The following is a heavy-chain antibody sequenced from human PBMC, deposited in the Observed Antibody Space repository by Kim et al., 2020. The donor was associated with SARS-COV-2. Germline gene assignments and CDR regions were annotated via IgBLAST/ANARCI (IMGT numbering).Heavy chain of an antibody. CDR3: ARDRRYSLDY. Sequence: GGSLRLSCVVSGFRFTTNWMSWVRQAPGKGLEWVAKIKEDGTKKYYGYSVEGRFNISRDNAKNSLYLQMNSLSAEDTAVYYCARDRRYSLDYWGQGTLVTVSS. J-gene: IGHJ4*02. V-gene: IGHV3-7*01. CDR1: GFRFTTNW. CDR2: IKEDGTKK. D-gene: IGHD2-15*01.